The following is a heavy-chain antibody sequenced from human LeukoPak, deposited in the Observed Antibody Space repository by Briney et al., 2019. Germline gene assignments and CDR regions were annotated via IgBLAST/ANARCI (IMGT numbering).Heavy chain of an antibody. CDR1: GYSISSGYY. J-gene: IGHJ5*02. D-gene: IGHD1-26*01. CDR3: ARLAWGASGDWFDP. Sequence: PSETLSLTCTVSGYSISSGYYWGWIRQPPGKGLEWIGSIYHSGSTYYNPSLKSRVTISVDTSKNQFSLKLSSVTAADTAVYYCARLAWGASGDWFDPWGQGTLVTVSS. V-gene: IGHV4-38-2*02. CDR2: IYHSGST.